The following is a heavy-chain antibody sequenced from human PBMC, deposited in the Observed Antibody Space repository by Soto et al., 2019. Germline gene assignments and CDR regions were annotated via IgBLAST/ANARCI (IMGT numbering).Heavy chain of an antibody. CDR3: ARVRVFLRDSSNYDDAFEI. J-gene: IGHJ3*02. D-gene: IGHD1-7*01. Sequence: QVQLVESGGGLVKPGGSLRLSCAASGFTFSDYYMTWIRQAPGKGLEWGSYISSGGSTVYYADSVKGLFTISRDNAKNSLYLQMNTLRAEDTAVYYCARVRVFLRDSSNYDDAFEIWGQGPMVTVSS. CDR1: GFTFSDYY. V-gene: IGHV3-11*01. CDR2: ISSGGSTV.